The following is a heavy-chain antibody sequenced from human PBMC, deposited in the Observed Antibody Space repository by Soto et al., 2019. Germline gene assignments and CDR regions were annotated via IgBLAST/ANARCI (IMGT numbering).Heavy chain of an antibody. J-gene: IGHJ6*02. CDR3: ARVRTTMVRGVISIRDYYYCGMDF. Sequence: SEKLPLTCAVYGGSFSGYYWSWIRQPPGKGLEWIGEINHSGSTNYNPSLKSRVTISVDTSKNQFSLKLSSVTAADTAVYYCARVRTTMVRGVISIRDYYYCGMDFWCQGISVTVS. D-gene: IGHD3-10*01. CDR2: INHSGST. CDR1: GGSFSGYY. V-gene: IGHV4-34*01.